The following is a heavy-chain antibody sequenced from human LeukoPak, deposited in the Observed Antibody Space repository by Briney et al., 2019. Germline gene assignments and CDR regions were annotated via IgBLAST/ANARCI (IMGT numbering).Heavy chain of an antibody. CDR2: INRDGSTT. D-gene: IGHD3-22*01. CDR3: ARGGDYYDSSGYFWRPAEIDY. J-gene: IGHJ4*02. Sequence: PGGSLRLSCAASGFTFSSYWMHWVRQAPGKGLVWVSRINRDGSTTTYADSVKGRFTVSRDNAKNTLNLQMSSLRAEDTAVYYCARGGDYYDSSGYFWRPAEIDYWGQGTLVTVSS. V-gene: IGHV3-74*03. CDR1: GFTFSSYW.